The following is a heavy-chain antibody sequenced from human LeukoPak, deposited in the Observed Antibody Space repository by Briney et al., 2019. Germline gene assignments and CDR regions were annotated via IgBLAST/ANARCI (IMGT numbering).Heavy chain of an antibody. Sequence: GGSLRLSCAASGFTFSSYAMSWVRQAPGKGLEWVSAISGSGGSTYYADSVKGRFTISRDNSKNTLYLQMNSLRAEDTAVYYCAKDNRYSSGYSVDYWGQGTLVTVSS. CDR3: AKDNRYSSGYSVDY. J-gene: IGHJ4*02. D-gene: IGHD3-22*01. CDR1: GFTFSSYA. CDR2: ISGSGGST. V-gene: IGHV3-23*01.